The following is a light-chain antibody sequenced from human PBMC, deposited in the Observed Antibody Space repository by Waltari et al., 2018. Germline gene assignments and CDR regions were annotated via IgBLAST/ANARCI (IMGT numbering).Light chain of an antibody. CDR3: CSFSGTYYV. CDR2: DVT. V-gene: IGLV2-11*01. J-gene: IGLJ1*01. Sequence: QSALTQPRSVSGPPGQSVTISCTGTSRDAGSHHYVSWYQQHPGKAPKLMIYDVTKRPSGVPDRFSGSKSGNTASLTISGLQAEDEADYHCCSFSGTYYVFGTGTEVTVL. CDR1: SRDAGSHHY.